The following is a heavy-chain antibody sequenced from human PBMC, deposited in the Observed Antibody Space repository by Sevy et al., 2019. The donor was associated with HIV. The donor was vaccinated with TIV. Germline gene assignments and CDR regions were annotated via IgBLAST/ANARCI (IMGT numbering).Heavy chain of an antibody. V-gene: IGHV3-9*01. Sequence: GGSLRLSCVTSGFTFDDHGMHWVREIPGKGLEWVSGVSWNGRSLGYAETVKGRFIISRDNAKKSVSLQMNSLRTEDTALYYCARHAGTGGSYMGYYFGMDVWGQGITVTVSS. J-gene: IGHJ6*02. D-gene: IGHD3-10*01. CDR3: ARHAGTGGSYMGYYFGMDV. CDR2: VSWNGRSL. CDR1: GFTFDDHG.